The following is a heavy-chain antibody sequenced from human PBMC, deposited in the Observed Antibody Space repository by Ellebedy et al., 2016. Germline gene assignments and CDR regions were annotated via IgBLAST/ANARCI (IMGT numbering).Heavy chain of an antibody. V-gene: IGHV4-4*07. D-gene: IGHD3-22*01. Sequence: SETLSLXXTVSGGSISSCCWSWIRQPAGKGLEWIGRIYTSGSTNYNPSLKSRVTMSVDTSKNQFSLKLSSVTAADTAVYYCAREGNYYGWFDPWGQGTLVTVSS. CDR2: IYTSGST. CDR1: GGSISSCC. CDR3: AREGNYYGWFDP. J-gene: IGHJ5*02.